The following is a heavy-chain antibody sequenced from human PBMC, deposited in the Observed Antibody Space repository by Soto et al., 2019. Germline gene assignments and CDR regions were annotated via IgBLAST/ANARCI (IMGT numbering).Heavy chain of an antibody. Sequence: PGGSVRLSCAASGFTFSSYGMHWVRQAPGKGLEWVAVISYDGSNKYYADSVKGRFTISRDNSKNTLYLQMNSLRAEDTAVYYCAKGHPPGDSSGDGYYYGMDVWGQGTTVTVSS. J-gene: IGHJ6*02. CDR2: ISYDGSNK. V-gene: IGHV3-30*18. CDR3: AKGHPPGDSSGDGYYYGMDV. CDR1: GFTFSSYG. D-gene: IGHD3-22*01.